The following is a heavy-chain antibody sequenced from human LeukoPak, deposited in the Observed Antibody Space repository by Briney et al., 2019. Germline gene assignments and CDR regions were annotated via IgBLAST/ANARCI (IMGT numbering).Heavy chain of an antibody. D-gene: IGHD2-2*01. CDR3: AKGTVVPAATDV. Sequence: PGGSLRLSCAASGFTFDDYAMHWVRQAPGKGLEWVSGISWNSGSIGYADSVKGRFTISRDNAKNSLYLQMNSLRAEDTALYYCAKGTVVPAATDVWGQGTTVTVSS. J-gene: IGHJ6*02. CDR2: ISWNSGSI. CDR1: GFTFDDYA. V-gene: IGHV3-9*01.